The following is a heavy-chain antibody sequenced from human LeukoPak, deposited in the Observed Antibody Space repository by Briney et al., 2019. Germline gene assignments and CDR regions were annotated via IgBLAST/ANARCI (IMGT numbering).Heavy chain of an antibody. D-gene: IGHD3-10*01. V-gene: IGHV3-30*02. CDR2: IWSGGSKT. CDR3: AKSGGSNDFNY. J-gene: IGHJ4*02. CDR1: GFTFSSYG. Sequence: GGSLRLSCAASGFTFSSYGMHWDRLPPGKGLDWVAFIWSGGSKTYYADSVKGRFTISRDNSKNTLFLQMNSLRTEDTAVYYCAKSGGSNDFNYWGQGTLVTVSS.